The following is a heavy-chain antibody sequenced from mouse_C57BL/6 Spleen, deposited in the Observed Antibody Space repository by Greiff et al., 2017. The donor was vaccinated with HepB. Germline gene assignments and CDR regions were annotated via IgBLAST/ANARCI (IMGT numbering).Heavy chain of an antibody. CDR1: GYTFTSYW. D-gene: IGHD2-2*01. Sequence: QVQLQQPGAELVMPGASVKLSCKASGYTFTSYWMHWVKQRPGQGLEWIGEIDPSDSYTNYNQKFKGKSTLTVDKSASTAYMQLSSLTSEDSAVYYCARRRGYDGGNYFDYWGQGTTLTVSS. CDR3: ARRRGYDGGNYFDY. CDR2: IDPSDSYT. V-gene: IGHV1-69*01. J-gene: IGHJ2*01.